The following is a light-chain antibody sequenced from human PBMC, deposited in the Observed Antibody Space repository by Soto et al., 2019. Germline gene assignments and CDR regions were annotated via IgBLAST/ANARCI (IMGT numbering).Light chain of an antibody. V-gene: IGKV1-13*02. CDR1: QSISSY. Sequence: IQMTQSPSSLSASVGDRVTITCRASQSISSYLNWYQQKPGKAPKLLIYDASSLESGVPSRFSGSGSGTDFTLTISSLQPEDFATYYCQQFNSYPRTFGPGTKVDIK. CDR2: DAS. CDR3: QQFNSYPRT. J-gene: IGKJ3*01.